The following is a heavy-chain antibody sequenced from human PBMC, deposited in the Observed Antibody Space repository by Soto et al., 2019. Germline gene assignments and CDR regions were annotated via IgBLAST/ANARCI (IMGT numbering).Heavy chain of an antibody. CDR1: GGSISSGGYY. Sequence: QVQLQESGPGLVKPSQTLSLTCTVSGGSISSGGYYWSWIRQHPGKGLEWIGYIYYSGSTYYNTSLKSRVTISVDTSKNQFSLKLSSVTAADTAVYYCARDVDYDILTGYPDWYFDLWGRGTLVTVSS. J-gene: IGHJ2*01. V-gene: IGHV4-31*03. D-gene: IGHD3-9*01. CDR2: IYYSGST. CDR3: ARDVDYDILTGYPDWYFDL.